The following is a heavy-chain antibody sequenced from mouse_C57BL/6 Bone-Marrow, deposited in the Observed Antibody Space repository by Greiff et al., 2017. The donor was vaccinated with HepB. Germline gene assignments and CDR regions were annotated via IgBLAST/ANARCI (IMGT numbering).Heavy chain of an antibody. CDR2: INPYNGGT. Sequence: EVKLVESGPVLVKPGASVKMSCKASGYTFTDYYMNWVKQSHGKSLEWIGVINPYNGGTSYNQKFKGKATLTVDKSSSTAYMELNSLTSEDSAVYYCARRDDGYPVYWGQGTTLTVSS. J-gene: IGHJ2*01. V-gene: IGHV1-19*01. CDR3: ARRDDGYPVY. D-gene: IGHD2-3*01. CDR1: GYTFTDYY.